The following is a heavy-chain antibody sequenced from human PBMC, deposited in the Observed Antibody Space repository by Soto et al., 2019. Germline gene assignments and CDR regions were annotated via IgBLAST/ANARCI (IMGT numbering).Heavy chain of an antibody. CDR2: INHSGST. Sequence: SETLSLTCAVYGGSFSGYYWSWIRQPPGKGLEWIGEINHSGSTNYNPSLKSRVTISADTSKNQFSLKLSSVTAADTAVYYCARGRINMVRGVIISSNYYYYGMDVWGQGTTVTVSS. V-gene: IGHV4-34*01. CDR1: GGSFSGYY. D-gene: IGHD3-10*01. J-gene: IGHJ6*02. CDR3: ARGRINMVRGVIISSNYYYYGMDV.